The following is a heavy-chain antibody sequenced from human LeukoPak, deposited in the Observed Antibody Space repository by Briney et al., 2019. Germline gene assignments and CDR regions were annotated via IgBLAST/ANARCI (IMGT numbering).Heavy chain of an antibody. Sequence: GGSLRLSCAASGFTLSSYWMSWVRQAPGKGLEWVANIKQDGSEKYYADSVKGRFTISRDNAKNSLYLQMNSLRAEDTAVYYCARESRYFDWFPIMDVWGQGTTVTVSS. CDR3: ARESRYFDWFPIMDV. V-gene: IGHV3-7*01. D-gene: IGHD3-9*01. CDR1: GFTLSSYW. CDR2: IKQDGSEK. J-gene: IGHJ6*02.